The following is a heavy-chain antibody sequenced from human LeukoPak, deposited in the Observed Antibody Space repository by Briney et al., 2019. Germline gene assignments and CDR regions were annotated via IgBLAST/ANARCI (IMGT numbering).Heavy chain of an antibody. D-gene: IGHD1-20*01. Sequence: GGSLRLSCAASGFSFIGPRINWVRQPPGKGLEWVANIKADGSEKYYVDSVKGRFTISREDAKRTVDLQMDNLRAEHTAIYYCSYRNNFKYRGQGALVTVSS. CDR1: GFSFIGPR. V-gene: IGHV3-7*05. CDR2: IKADGSEK. CDR3: SYRNNFKY. J-gene: IGHJ4*02.